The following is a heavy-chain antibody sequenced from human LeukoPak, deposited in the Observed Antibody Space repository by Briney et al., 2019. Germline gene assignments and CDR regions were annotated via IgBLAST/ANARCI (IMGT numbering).Heavy chain of an antibody. Sequence: GRSLRLSCAASRFTFSNYVMHWVRQAPGKGLEWVAVISYDGSDKYYADSVKGRFTISRSKNTLYLQMNSLRAEDTAVYYCAKDPRRYSRTGGYFDYWGQGTLVTVSS. J-gene: IGHJ4*02. V-gene: IGHV3-30*18. D-gene: IGHD6-13*01. CDR3: AKDPRRYSRTGGYFDY. CDR1: RFTFSNYV. CDR2: ISYDGSDK.